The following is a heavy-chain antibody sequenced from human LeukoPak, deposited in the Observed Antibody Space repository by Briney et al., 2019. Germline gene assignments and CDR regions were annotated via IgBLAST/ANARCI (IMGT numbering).Heavy chain of an antibody. CDR1: GGSFSGYY. V-gene: IGHV4-34*01. Sequence: PSETLSLTCAVYGGSFSGYYCSWIRQPPGKGLEWIGEINHSGSTNYNPSLKSRATISVDTSKNQFSLKLSSVTAADTAVYYCARAITMVRGVIPKDGPYYYYYMDVWGKGTTVTISS. CDR3: ARAITMVRGVIPKDGPYYYYYMDV. D-gene: IGHD3-10*01. CDR2: INHSGST. J-gene: IGHJ6*03.